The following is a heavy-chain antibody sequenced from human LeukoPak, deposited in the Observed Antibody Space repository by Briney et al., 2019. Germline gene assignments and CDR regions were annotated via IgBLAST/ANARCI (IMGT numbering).Heavy chain of an antibody. V-gene: IGHV3-15*04. Sequence: KPGGSLRLSCAASGFTFSNAWMSWVRQAPGKGLEWVGRIERKTDGGTTDYAAPVKGRFTISRDDSKDTLYLQMISLKTEDTAVYYCTTGYCSSTSCWYYFDYWGQGTLVTVSS. J-gene: IGHJ4*02. D-gene: IGHD2-2*01. CDR2: IERKTDGGTT. CDR1: GFTFSNAW. CDR3: TTGYCSSTSCWYYFDY.